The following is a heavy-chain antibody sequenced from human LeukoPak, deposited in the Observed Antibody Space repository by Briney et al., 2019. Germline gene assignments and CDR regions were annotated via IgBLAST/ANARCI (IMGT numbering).Heavy chain of an antibody. CDR1: GYTFTGHY. V-gene: IGHV1-2*02. CDR3: ARPIDSWGNWFDP. D-gene: IGHD1-26*01. J-gene: IGHJ5*02. CDR2: INPNSGGT. Sequence: APVKVSCKASGYTFTGHYMHWVRQAPGQGLEWMGWINPNSGGTNYAQKFQGRVTMTRDTSISTAYMELSRLRSDDTAVYYCARPIDSWGNWFDPWGQGTLVTVSS.